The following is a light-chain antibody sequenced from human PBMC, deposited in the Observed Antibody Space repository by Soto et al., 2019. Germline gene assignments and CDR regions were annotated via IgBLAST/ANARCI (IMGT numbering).Light chain of an antibody. J-gene: IGLJ2*01. CDR2: SDN. Sequence: QSVLTQPPSVSGAPGQRVTISCTGSSSNIGAGYDVHWYQQVPGTAPKLLIYSDNNRPSGVPDRFSGSKSGTSASLAITGLQAEDEVDYYCQSYDSSLRGSVFGGGTKLTVL. CDR3: QSYDSSLRGSV. V-gene: IGLV1-40*01. CDR1: SSNIGAGYD.